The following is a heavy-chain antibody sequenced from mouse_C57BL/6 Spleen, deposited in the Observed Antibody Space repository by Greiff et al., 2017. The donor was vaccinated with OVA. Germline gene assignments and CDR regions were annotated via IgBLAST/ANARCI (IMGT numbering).Heavy chain of an antibody. CDR1: GFTFSSYA. CDR3: ARLLEGFDY. V-gene: IGHV5-4*03. Sequence: EVMLVESGGGLVKPGGSLKLSCAASGFTFSSYAMSWVRQTPEKRLEWVATISDGGSYTYYPDNVKGRFTISRDNAKNNLYLQMSHLKSEDTAMYYCARLLEGFDYWGQGTTLTVSS. D-gene: IGHD1-1*01. J-gene: IGHJ2*01. CDR2: ISDGGSYT.